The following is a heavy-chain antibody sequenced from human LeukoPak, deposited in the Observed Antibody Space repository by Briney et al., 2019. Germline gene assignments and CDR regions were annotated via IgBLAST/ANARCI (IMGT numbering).Heavy chain of an antibody. CDR2: IYYSGST. J-gene: IGHJ4*02. D-gene: IGHD6-13*01. Sequence: SQTLSLTCTVSGGSISSYYWSWTRQPPGKGLEWIGYIYYSGSTNYNPSLKSRVTISVDTSKNQFSLKLSSVTAADTAVYYCASILAGVSFDYWGQGTLVTVSS. CDR3: ASILAGVSFDY. CDR1: GGSISSYY. V-gene: IGHV4-59*01.